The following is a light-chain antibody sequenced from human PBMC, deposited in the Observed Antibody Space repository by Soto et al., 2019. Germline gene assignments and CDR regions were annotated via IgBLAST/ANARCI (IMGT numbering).Light chain of an antibody. CDR3: QHYNSYSEA. V-gene: IGKV1-39*01. CDR2: AAS. CDR1: QSISSY. J-gene: IGKJ1*01. Sequence: IQMTQSPSSLSASLGDRVTITCRASQSISSYLNWYQQKPGKAPKLLIYAASSLQSGVPSRFSGSGSGTDFTLTISSLQPEDFATYYCQHYNSYSEAFGQGTKVDIK.